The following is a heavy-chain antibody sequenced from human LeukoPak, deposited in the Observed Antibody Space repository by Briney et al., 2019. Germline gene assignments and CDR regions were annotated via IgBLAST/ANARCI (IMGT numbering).Heavy chain of an antibody. CDR2: IKNKYSGGTP. CDR3: VTDWGTGTSPPLAFDL. Sequence: PGGSLRLSCAASGFTFTNAWMYWFRQTPGKGLEWVGRIKNKYSGGTPDYAAPVKGRFTISRDDSENMAYLQMNSLKIEDTAVYYCVTDWGTGTSPPLAFDLWGQGTMVTVSS. D-gene: IGHD3-16*01. CDR1: GFTFTNAW. J-gene: IGHJ3*01. V-gene: IGHV3-15*01.